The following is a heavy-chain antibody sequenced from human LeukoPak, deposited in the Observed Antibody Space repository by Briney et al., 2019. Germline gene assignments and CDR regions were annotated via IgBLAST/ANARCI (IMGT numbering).Heavy chain of an antibody. V-gene: IGHV3-23*01. CDR3: AKGPYCSSTSCYTIGAFDY. CDR2: ISGSGNST. Sequence: GGSLRLSCAASGFTFSSYGMHWVRQAPGKGLEWVSGISGSGNSTYFADSVKGRFTISRDNSKNTLYLQMNSLRAEDTAVYYCAKGPYCSSTSCYTIGAFDYWGQGTLVTVSS. CDR1: GFTFSSYG. J-gene: IGHJ4*02. D-gene: IGHD2-2*02.